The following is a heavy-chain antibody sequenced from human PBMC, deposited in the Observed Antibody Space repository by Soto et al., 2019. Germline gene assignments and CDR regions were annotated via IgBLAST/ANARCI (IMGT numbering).Heavy chain of an antibody. J-gene: IGHJ4*02. CDR3: ARDRGSYSPFDC. CDR2: INAGNGNT. CDR1: VYTFTSYA. D-gene: IGHD1-26*01. V-gene: IGHV1-3*01. Sequence: ASVTVSCTASVYTFTSYAIHWVRQAPGQRLEWMGWINAGNGNTRYSQKFQGRVTIARDTSASTAYMELSSLRSEDTAVYYCARDRGSYSPFDCWGQGSLVTVSS.